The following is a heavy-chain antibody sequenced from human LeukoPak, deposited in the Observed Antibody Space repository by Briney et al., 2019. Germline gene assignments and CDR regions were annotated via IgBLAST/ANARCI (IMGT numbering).Heavy chain of an antibody. Sequence: PGGSLRLSCAASGFTFSSYAMSWVRQAPGKGLEWVSFISTSSSYIHYAGSVKGRFTISGDNAKNSLYLQMNSLRAEYTAVYYCARGFHRFYYDSSDYYTAFDIWGQGTMVTVSS. CDR1: GFTFSSYA. J-gene: IGHJ3*02. CDR3: ARGFHRFYYDSSDYYTAFDI. V-gene: IGHV3-21*01. CDR2: ISTSSSYI. D-gene: IGHD3-22*01.